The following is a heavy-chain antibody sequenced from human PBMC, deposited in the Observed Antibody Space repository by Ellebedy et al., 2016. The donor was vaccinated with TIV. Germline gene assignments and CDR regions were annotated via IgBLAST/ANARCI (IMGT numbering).Heavy chain of an antibody. Sequence: GGSLRLSCAASGFIFSNSGMNWVRQAPGKGLEWVALIRFDGNNAYYADSAKGRLTISRDNSKNTLYLQMNSLRAEDTAVYYCAKDRGNYGGAPYNGMDIWGQGTTVTVSS. J-gene: IGHJ6*02. CDR2: IRFDGNNA. CDR1: GFIFSNSG. V-gene: IGHV3-30*02. D-gene: IGHD3-10*01. CDR3: AKDRGNYGGAPYNGMDI.